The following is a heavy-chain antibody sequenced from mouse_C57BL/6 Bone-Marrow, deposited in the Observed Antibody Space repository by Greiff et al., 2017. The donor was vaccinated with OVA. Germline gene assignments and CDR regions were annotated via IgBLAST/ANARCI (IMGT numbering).Heavy chain of an antibody. J-gene: IGHJ2*01. CDR2: IDPSDSYT. V-gene: IGHV1-59*01. Sequence: VQLQQPGAELVRPGTSVKLSCKASGYTFTSYWMHWVKQRPGQGLEWIGVIDPSDSYTNYNQKFKGKATLTVDTSSSTAYMQLSRLTSEDAGVYYCAGRPRCFDYWGQGTTLTVAS. CDR3: AGRPRCFDY. CDR1: GYTFTSYW.